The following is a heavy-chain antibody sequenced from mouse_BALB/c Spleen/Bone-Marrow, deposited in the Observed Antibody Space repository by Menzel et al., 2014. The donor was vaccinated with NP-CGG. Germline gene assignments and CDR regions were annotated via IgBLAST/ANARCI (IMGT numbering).Heavy chain of an antibody. CDR1: GFDFSRYW. Sequence: VQLQQSGGGLVQPGGSLKLSCAASGFDFSRYWMSWVRQAPGKGLEWIGEINPDSSTINYTPSLKDKFTISRDNAKNTLYLQMSKVRSEDTALYYCSRLYYYGNFAYWGQGTLVTVSA. CDR2: INPDSSTI. D-gene: IGHD1-1*01. V-gene: IGHV4-1*02. CDR3: SRLYYYGNFAY. J-gene: IGHJ3*01.